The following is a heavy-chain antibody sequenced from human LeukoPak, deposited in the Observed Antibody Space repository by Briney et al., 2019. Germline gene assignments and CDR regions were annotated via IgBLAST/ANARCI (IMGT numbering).Heavy chain of an antibody. V-gene: IGHV3-23*01. CDR3: ANIQSPYENDTSADYMDV. CDR2: ISGGGDST. Sequence: PGGSLRLSCAASAFTFGSYVMSWVRQAPGKGLDWVSSISGGGDSTYYADSVKGRFTISRDKSENTLYLQMNSLRAEDTAVYYCANIQSPYENDTSADYMDVWGKGTTVTVSS. D-gene: IGHD3-22*01. J-gene: IGHJ6*03. CDR1: AFTFGSYV.